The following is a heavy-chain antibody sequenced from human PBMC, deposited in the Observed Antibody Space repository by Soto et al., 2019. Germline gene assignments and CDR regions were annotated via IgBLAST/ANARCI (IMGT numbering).Heavy chain of an antibody. V-gene: IGHV3-48*02. CDR2: ISSRSSTV. CDR3: AREHSPLSGAYWGAFDL. J-gene: IGHJ3*01. Sequence: EVQLVESGGGLVQPGESLRLSCAASGFVFSAYSMNWVRQAPGKGLEWVSYISSRSSTVYYADSVKGRFTISRDNAKNSLFLQMNSLRDADAAVYFCAREHSPLSGAYWGAFDLWGQGTMVTVSS. D-gene: IGHD1-26*01. CDR1: GFVFSAYS.